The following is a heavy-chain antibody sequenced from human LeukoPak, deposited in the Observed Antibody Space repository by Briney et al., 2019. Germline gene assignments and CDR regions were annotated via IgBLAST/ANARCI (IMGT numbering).Heavy chain of an antibody. CDR3: ARDEYCSGGSCYVNWFDP. J-gene: IGHJ5*02. CDR2: ISSSSSYI. V-gene: IGHV3-21*01. Sequence: GGSLRLSCAASGFTFSSYSMNWVRQAPGKGLEWVSSISSSSSYIYYADSVKGRFTISRDNSKNTLYLQMNSLRAEDTAVYYCARDEYCSGGSCYVNWFDPWGQGTLVTVSS. CDR1: GFTFSSYS. D-gene: IGHD2-15*01.